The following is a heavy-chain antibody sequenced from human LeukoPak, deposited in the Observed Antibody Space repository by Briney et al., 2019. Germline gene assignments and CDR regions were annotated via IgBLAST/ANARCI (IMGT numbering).Heavy chain of an antibody. V-gene: IGHV3-7*01. J-gene: IGHJ3*02. CDR2: IKQDGSEK. Sequence: PGGPLRLSCAASGFTFSSYWMSWVRQAPGKGLEWVANIKQDGSEKYYVDSVKGRFTISRDNAKNSLSLYLQMNSLRAEDTAVYYCARDRRRIAAAGTEVEDAFDIWGQGTMVTVSS. D-gene: IGHD6-13*01. CDR1: GFTFSSYW. CDR3: ARDRRRIAAAGTEVEDAFDI.